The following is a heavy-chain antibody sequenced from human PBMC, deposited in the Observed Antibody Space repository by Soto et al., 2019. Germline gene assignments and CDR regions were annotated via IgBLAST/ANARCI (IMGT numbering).Heavy chain of an antibody. CDR2: IYYTGST. D-gene: IGHD3-9*01. CDR1: GGSISSGSYF. Sequence: PSETLSLTCTVSGGSISSGSYFWGWIRQPPGKGLEWIGSIYYTGSTYHNPSLKSRVTISVDTSKNQFSLKLKSVTAADTAVYYCARHDHGVLGYFACFIFDYGGQGHLVTVS. J-gene: IGHJ4*02. CDR3: ARHDHGVLGYFACFIFDY. V-gene: IGHV4-39*01.